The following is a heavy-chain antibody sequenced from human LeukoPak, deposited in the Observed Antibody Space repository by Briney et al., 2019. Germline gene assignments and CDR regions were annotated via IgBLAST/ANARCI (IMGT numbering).Heavy chain of an antibody. D-gene: IGHD2-2*01. Sequence: GGSLRLSCAASGFTFSGYAMSWVRQAPGKGLEWVSGISGSGDSTYYVYSVKGRFTISRDNAKNTLYLQMNSLRAEDTAVYYCAKGRSYCTSTFCYATFYYYMDVWGKGTTVTVSS. CDR1: GFTFSGYA. CDR3: AKGRSYCTSTFCYATFYYYMDV. CDR2: ISGSGDST. V-gene: IGHV3-23*01. J-gene: IGHJ6*03.